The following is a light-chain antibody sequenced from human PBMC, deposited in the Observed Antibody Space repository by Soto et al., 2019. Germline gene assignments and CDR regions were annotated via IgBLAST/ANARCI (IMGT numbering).Light chain of an antibody. CDR1: SSNIGGNS. CDR3: GSWDSSLSAYV. Sequence: QSLLTQPPSVSAAPGQKVSIYCSGSSSNIGGNSVSWYQQLPGTAPKLLIYDDNKRPSGSPDRFSGSKSGTSATLGITGFQTGDEADYYCGSWDSSLSAYVFGTGTKVTVL. CDR2: DDN. J-gene: IGLJ1*01. V-gene: IGLV1-51*01.